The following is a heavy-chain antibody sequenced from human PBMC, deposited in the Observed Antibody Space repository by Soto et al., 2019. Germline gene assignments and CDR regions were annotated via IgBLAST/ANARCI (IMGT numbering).Heavy chain of an antibody. V-gene: IGHV4-31*03. CDR1: GGSISSGGYY. Sequence: SETLSLTCTVSGGSISSGGYYWSWIRQHPGKGLEWIGYIYYSGSTYYNPSLKSRVTISVDTSKNQFSLKLSSVTAADTAVYYCARVLYFGVTRVWFDPWGQGTLVTVSS. J-gene: IGHJ5*02. D-gene: IGHD3-3*01. CDR3: ARVLYFGVTRVWFDP. CDR2: IYYSGST.